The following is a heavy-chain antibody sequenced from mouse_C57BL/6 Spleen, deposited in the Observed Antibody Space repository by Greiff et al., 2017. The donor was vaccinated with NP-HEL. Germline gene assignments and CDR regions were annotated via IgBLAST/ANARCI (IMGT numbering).Heavy chain of an antibody. CDR1: GYTFTDYY. Sequence: EVQLQQSGPELVKPGASVKISCKASGYTFTDYYMNWVKQSHGKSLEWIGDINPNNGGTSYNQKFKGKATLTVDKSSSTAYMELRSLTSEDSAVYYCARGYGSSRGFDVWGTGTTVTVSS. CDR3: ARGYGSSRGFDV. V-gene: IGHV1-26*01. J-gene: IGHJ1*03. CDR2: INPNNGGT. D-gene: IGHD1-1*01.